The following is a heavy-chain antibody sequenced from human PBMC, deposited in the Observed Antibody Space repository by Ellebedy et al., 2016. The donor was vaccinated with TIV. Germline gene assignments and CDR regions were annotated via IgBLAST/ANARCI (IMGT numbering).Heavy chain of an antibody. D-gene: IGHD2-21*02. V-gene: IGHV4-39*01. J-gene: IGHJ2*01. CDR1: GGSISSSSYY. CDR3: GRHRNIVVVTGHWYFDL. CDR2: IYYSARA. Sequence: SETLSLTCTVSGGSISSSSYYWGWIRQPPGKGLEWIGCIYYSARAYYTPSLKRRVTISVDTTKNQFSLKLNSVTAAETAVFYCGRHRNIVVVTGHWYFDLWGRGTLVTVSS.